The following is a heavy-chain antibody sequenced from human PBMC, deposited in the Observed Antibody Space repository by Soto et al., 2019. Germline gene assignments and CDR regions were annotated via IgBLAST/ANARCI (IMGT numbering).Heavy chain of an antibody. CDR3: ARVVPGAEAWFGP. D-gene: IGHD2-2*01. J-gene: IGHJ5*02. V-gene: IGHV1-18*01. CDR1: GYTFSNYG. Sequence: ASVKVSCNTSGYTFSNYGITWVRQAPGHPLEWLGWISLYSDGTNYAQKFKGRVSMTTDTSTTTAYMELRSLRSDDTAVYHCARVVPGAEAWFGPWGQGTLVRVPS. CDR2: ISLYSDGT.